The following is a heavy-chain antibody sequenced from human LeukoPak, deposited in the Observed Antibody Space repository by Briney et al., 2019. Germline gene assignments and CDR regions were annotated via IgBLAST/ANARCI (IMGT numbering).Heavy chain of an antibody. D-gene: IGHD5-12*01. J-gene: IGHJ4*02. V-gene: IGHV3-33*01. CDR2: IWYDGSNI. CDR1: GFTFSSYG. CDR3: ARVVAMARGGPFDY. Sequence: GGSLRLSCAASGFTFSSYGMHWVRQAPGKGLEWVAVIWYDGSNIYHADSVKGRFTISRDNAKNSLYLQMNSLRAEDTAVYYCARVVAMARGGPFDYWGQGTLVTVSS.